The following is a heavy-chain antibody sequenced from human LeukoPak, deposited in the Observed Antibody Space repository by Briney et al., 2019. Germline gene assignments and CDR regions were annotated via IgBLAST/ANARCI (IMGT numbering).Heavy chain of an antibody. J-gene: IGHJ4*02. D-gene: IGHD5-18*01. V-gene: IGHV4-31*03. CDR2: IYYSGST. Sequence: SSETLSLTCTVSGGSISSGGYYWSWIRQHPGKGLEWIGYIYYSGSTYYNPSLKSRVTISVDTSKNRFSLKLSSVTAADTAVYYCARSKRGYSYGYFDYWGQGTLVTVSS. CDR3: ARSKRGYSYGYFDY. CDR1: GGSISSGGYY.